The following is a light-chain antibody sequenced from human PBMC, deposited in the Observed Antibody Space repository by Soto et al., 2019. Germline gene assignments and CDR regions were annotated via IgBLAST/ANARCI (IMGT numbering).Light chain of an antibody. J-gene: IGKJ2*01. Sequence: DIVMTQSPLSLPVTPGEPDSISCRSSQGLLDSSGYNYLDWYLQKPGQSPELLIYWGSIRGSGVPDRFSGSGSGTDFTLKISRGEAEDGGVYYCRQALQTRTFGQGTKLDIK. V-gene: IGKV2-28*01. CDR2: WGS. CDR1: QGLLDSSGYNY. CDR3: RQALQTRT.